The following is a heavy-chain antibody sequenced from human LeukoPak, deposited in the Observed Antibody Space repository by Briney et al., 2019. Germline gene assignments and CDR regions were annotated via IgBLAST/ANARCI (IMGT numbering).Heavy chain of an antibody. Sequence: PGGSLRLSCAASGFTFSSYGMHWVRQAPGKGLEWVAVISYDGSNKYYADPVKGRFNISRDNSKNTLYLQMNSLRAEDTAVYYCAKDMGLDTPRHRTYDPWGQGTLVTVSS. CDR2: ISYDGSNK. CDR1: GFTFSSYG. V-gene: IGHV3-30*18. J-gene: IGHJ5*02. CDR3: AKDMGLDTPRHRTYDP. D-gene: IGHD2-15*01.